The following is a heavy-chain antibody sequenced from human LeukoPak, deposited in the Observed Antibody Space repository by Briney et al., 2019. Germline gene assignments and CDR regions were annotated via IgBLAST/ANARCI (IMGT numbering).Heavy chain of an antibody. CDR1: GICVSSHY. D-gene: IGHD3-10*01. J-gene: IGHJ4*02. CDR3: ARDWDYSGSGSPDY. Sequence: GSLRLCCAASGICVSSHYMSWVRQAAGEGVEWVSIISGSGYTNYADSVRGRFTISRDNSKNTLYLQMNSLTPEDTAVYYCARDWDYSGSGSPDYWGQGTLVTVSS. CDR2: ISGSGYT. V-gene: IGHV3-66*01.